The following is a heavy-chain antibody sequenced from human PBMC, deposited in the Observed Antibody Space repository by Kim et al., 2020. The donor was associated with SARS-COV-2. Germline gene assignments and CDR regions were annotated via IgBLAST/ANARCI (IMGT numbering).Heavy chain of an antibody. Sequence: GGSLRLSCAASGFRFDDYGMSWVRQAPGKGLEWVSGITWNDDSTGYADSVKGRFTISRDNAKSSLYLQMNSLRAEDTASYFCARGYCSSSNCYLRYYYGLDVWGQGTTVTASS. V-gene: IGHV3-20*04. CDR1: GFRFDDYG. CDR2: ITWNDDST. J-gene: IGHJ6*02. D-gene: IGHD2-2*01. CDR3: ARGYCSSSNCYLRYYYGLDV.